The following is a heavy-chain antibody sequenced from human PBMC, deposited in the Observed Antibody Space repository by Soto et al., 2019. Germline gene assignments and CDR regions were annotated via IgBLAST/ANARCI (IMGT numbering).Heavy chain of an antibody. CDR1: GCAISSGGYY. CDR2: IYYSAST. V-gene: IGHV4-31*03. J-gene: IGHJ6*02. Sequence: PSDSLSLTFTVSGCAISSGGYYWSWIRQHPGKGLAWIGYIYYSASTYYNPSLKRRVTIPVVTSKNQFSLKLSSVTAADTAVYYCAGDARNPGPYYYYGMDVWAKGPRSPSP. CDR3: AGDARNPGPYYYYGMDV.